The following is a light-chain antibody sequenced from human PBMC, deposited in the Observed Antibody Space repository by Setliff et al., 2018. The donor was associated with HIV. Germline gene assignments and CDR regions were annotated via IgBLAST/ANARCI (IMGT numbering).Light chain of an antibody. CDR1: SSDVGGYDF. CDR3: SSYTTSSSFLV. CDR2: DVN. Sequence: QSALTQPASVSGSPGQSITISCTGTSSDVGGYDFVAWYQLHPGKAPKLMIYDVNKRSSGVSNRFPGSKSGDTASLTISGLQAEDEADYFCSSYTTSSSFLVFGGGTKVTVL. V-gene: IGLV2-14*03. J-gene: IGLJ3*02.